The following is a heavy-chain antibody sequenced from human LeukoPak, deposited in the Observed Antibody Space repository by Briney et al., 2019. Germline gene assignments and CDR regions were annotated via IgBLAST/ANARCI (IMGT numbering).Heavy chain of an antibody. CDR1: GGSISGYY. V-gene: IGHV4-59*08. Sequence: SETLSLTCTVSGGSISGYYWNWIRQPPGKGLEWIGCIYYSGSTNYNPSLKSRVTISVDTSKNQFSLKLSSVTAADTAVYYCARSYDYYFGLWGRGTLVTVSS. CDR2: IYYSGST. D-gene: IGHD5-12*01. CDR3: ARSYDYYFGL. J-gene: IGHJ2*01.